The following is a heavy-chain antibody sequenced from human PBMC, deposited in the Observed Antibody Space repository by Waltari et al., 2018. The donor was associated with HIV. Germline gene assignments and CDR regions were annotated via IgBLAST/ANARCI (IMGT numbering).Heavy chain of an antibody. V-gene: IGHV3-9*01. CDR2: VSGSRVSR. Sequence: EVQLVESGGGLVQPGRSLTLSCAASGFTFDDYAMHWVRPAHGTGVGWGSGVSGSRVSRGYAESVKGRFTLSRDNAKNSLYLQMNSLGAEDTALYYCAKDLAPYGSHGWSLDYWGQGTLVTVSS. CDR1: GFTFDDYA. D-gene: IGHD6-19*01. J-gene: IGHJ4*02. CDR3: AKDLAPYGSHGWSLDY.